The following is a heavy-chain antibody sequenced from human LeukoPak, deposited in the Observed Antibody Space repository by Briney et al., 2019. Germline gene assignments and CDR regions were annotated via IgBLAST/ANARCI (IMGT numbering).Heavy chain of an antibody. V-gene: IGHV3-53*01. Sequence: GGSLRLSCAASGFTVSDNNMIWVRQAPGKGLEWVSTLHRDGSVRYADSVNGRFTISRDDSKYTLSPQMSSLRDEDTAVYYCVRVHGGGYWGQGTLVTVSS. CDR3: VRVHGGGY. CDR2: LHRDGSV. CDR1: GFTVSDNN. J-gene: IGHJ4*02. D-gene: IGHD3-16*01.